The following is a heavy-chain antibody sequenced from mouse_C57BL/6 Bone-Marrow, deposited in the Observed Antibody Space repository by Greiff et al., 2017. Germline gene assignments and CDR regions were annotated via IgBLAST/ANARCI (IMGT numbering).Heavy chain of an antibody. CDR2: INPNNGGT. CDR1: GYTFTDYY. V-gene: IGHV1-26*01. D-gene: IGHD1-1*01. CDR3: ATTVVDPWFAY. J-gene: IGHJ3*01. Sequence: EVQLQQSGPELVKPGASVKISCKASGYTFTDYYMNWVKQSHGKSLEWIGDINPNNGGTSYNQKFKGKATLTVDKSYSTAYMELRSLTSEDSAVYYCATTVVDPWFAYWGQGTLVTVSA.